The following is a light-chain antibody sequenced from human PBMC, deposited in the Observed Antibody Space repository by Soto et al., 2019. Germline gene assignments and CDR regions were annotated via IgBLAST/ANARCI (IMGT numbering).Light chain of an antibody. V-gene: IGKV3-20*01. J-gene: IGKJ5*01. CDR1: QSVSSN. CDR3: QQYGTLPIT. CDR2: GAS. Sequence: IVLTQSPATLSLSPGERATLSCRASQSVSSNLAWYQQKPGQAPRLFIYGASSRATGIPDRFSGSGSGTDFTLTIGRLEPEDFAVYYCQQYGTLPITFGQGTRLEIK.